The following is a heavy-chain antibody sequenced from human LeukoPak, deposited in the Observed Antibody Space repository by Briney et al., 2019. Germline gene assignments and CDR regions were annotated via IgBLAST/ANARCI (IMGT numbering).Heavy chain of an antibody. J-gene: IGHJ4*02. D-gene: IGHD4-11*01. CDR2: ISHSGNT. CDR3: ARHYSTDPFDY. CDR1: GASINSYY. Sequence: SETLSLTCTVSGASINSYYWSWIRQPPGEGLEWVACISHSGNTNYNPSLKTRVTISADTSKSQISLKLTSVTAADTATYYCARHYSTDPFDYWGQGTPVTVSS. V-gene: IGHV4-59*08.